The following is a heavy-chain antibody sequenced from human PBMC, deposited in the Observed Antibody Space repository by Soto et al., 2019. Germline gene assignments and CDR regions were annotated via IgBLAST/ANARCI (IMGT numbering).Heavy chain of an antibody. D-gene: IGHD3-9*01. CDR3: ATSPPPRPYVFLTVFSPEDYYYDVMAF. Sequence: ASVKVSCKVSGYTLTELSMHWVRQAPGKGLEWMGGFDPEDGETIYAQKFQGRVTMTEDTSTDTAYMELSSLRSEDTAVYYCATSPPPRPYVFLTVFSPEDYYYDVMAFWGRGTTAT. CDR2: FDPEDGET. J-gene: IGHJ6*02. CDR1: GYTLTELS. V-gene: IGHV1-24*01.